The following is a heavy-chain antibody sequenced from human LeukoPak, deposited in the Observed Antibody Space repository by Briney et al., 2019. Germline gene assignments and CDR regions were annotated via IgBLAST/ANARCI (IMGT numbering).Heavy chain of an antibody. D-gene: IGHD6-13*01. CDR3: AKMGPAAAVIID. CDR1: GGSISSYY. Sequence: SETLSLTCTVSGGSISSYYWSWIRQPPGKGLEWIGYIYYSGSTNYNPSLKSRVSVSVDRSKNQFSLRLSSVTAADTAVYYCAKMGPAAAVIIDGGQGTLVTVSS. V-gene: IGHV4-59*08. J-gene: IGHJ4*02. CDR2: IYYSGST.